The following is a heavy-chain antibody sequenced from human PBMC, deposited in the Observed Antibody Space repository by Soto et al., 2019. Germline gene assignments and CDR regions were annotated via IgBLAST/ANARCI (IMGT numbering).Heavy chain of an antibody. V-gene: IGHV4-59*08. J-gene: IGHJ4*02. Sequence: SETLSLTCTVSGGSISSYYWSWIRQPPGKGLEWIGYIYYSGSTNYNPSLKSRVTISVDTSKNQFSLKLSSVTAADTAVYYCARHYRRFGELLREYYFDYWGQGTLVTVSS. CDR1: GGSISSYY. D-gene: IGHD3-10*01. CDR2: IYYSGST. CDR3: ARHYRRFGELLREYYFDY.